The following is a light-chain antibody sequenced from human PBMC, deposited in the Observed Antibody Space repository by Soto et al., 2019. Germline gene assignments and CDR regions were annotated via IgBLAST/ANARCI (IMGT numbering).Light chain of an antibody. CDR1: SSDVGGYNY. CDR2: AVT. CDR3: ISYTSSSTL. J-gene: IGLJ1*01. Sequence: QSALTQPASVSGSPGQSITISCTGTSSDVGGYNYVSWYQQHQGKAPKLMIYAVTDPPSGVSSRISGPKTGNTASLPIPGLQAEDEADYYCISYTSSSTLVGTGTKVT. V-gene: IGLV2-14*01.